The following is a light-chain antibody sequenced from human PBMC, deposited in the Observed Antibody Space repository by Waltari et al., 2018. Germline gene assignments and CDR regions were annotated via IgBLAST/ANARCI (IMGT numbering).Light chain of an antibody. J-gene: IGLJ1*01. V-gene: IGLV1-44*01. CDR3: AAWDDSLSGSYV. Sequence: QSVLPQPPSASGTPGQRVTLSCSGSYSNIGSNTVNWYQQLPGTAPTLRSYNNNLRPSGVPARFSCSKSGASASLAITGLQSEDEADYYCAAWDDSLSGSYVFGTGTKVTVL. CDR1: YSNIGSNT. CDR2: NNN.